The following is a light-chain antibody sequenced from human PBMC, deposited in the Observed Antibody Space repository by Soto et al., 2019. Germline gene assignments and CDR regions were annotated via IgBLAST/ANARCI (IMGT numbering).Light chain of an antibody. J-gene: IGKJ2*01. CDR1: QFVSNY. CDR3: QQTYSTPKT. V-gene: IGKV1-39*01. CDR2: SAS. Sequence: DIQMTQSPSSLSASVGDRATITCRASQFVSNYLAWYRQKPGKAPELLIYSASTLQGGVPSRFSGSGSGRDFTVTISSLQPEDFATYYCQQTYSTPKTFGQGTKVDIK.